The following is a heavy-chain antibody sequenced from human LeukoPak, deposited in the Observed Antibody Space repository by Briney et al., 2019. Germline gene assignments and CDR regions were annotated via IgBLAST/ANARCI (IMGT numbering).Heavy chain of an antibody. Sequence: GRSLRLSCAASGFTFSSYAMHWVRQAPGKGLEWVAVISYDGSNKYYADSVKGRFTISRDNSKNTLHLQMNSLRVDDTAVYYCATGGMSEDGLENWGRGALVTVSS. J-gene: IGHJ4*02. CDR1: GFTFSSYA. V-gene: IGHV3-30-3*01. CDR2: ISYDGSNK. CDR3: ATGGMSEDGLEN. D-gene: IGHD3-16*01.